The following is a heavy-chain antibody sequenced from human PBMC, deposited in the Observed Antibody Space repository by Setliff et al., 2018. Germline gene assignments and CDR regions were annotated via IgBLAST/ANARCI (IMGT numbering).Heavy chain of an antibody. CDR1: GFTFSTYR. CDR3: ARTCSGSGCYAGLES. V-gene: IGHV3-33*08. CDR2: IWDDGVKK. Sequence: PGGSLRLSCAASGFTFSTYRMHWVRQAPGKGLEWVAVIWDDGVKKYHADSVKGRFTISXXXXKXXXXXXXXXXRPEDTAVYYCARTCSGSGCYAGLESWGQGTPVTV. J-gene: IGHJ4*02. D-gene: IGHD2-15*01.